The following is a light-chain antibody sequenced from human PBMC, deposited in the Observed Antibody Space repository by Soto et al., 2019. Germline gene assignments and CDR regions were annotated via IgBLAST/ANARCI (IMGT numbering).Light chain of an antibody. CDR2: NVS. J-gene: IGLJ1*01. CDR1: SSDVGGYNS. Sequence: QSVLTQPASVSGSPGQSITISCTATSSDVGGYNSVSWYQQHPGKAPKLMIYNVSNRPSGVSNRFSGSKSGNTASLTISGLQAEDEADYYCSSYTSSTTYVFGTGTKVTV. CDR3: SSYTSSTTYV. V-gene: IGLV2-14*01.